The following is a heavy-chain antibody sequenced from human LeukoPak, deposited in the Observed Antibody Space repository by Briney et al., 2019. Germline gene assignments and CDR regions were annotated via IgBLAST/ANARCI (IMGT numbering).Heavy chain of an antibody. Sequence: PSQTLSLTCTVSGGSISSGGYYWSWIRQHPGKGLEWIGYIYYSGSTYYNPSLKSRVTISVDTSENQFSLKLSSVTAADTAVYYCARDERTQPTHWYFDLWGRGTLVTVSS. D-gene: IGHD1-1*01. J-gene: IGHJ2*01. CDR1: GGSISSGGYY. CDR3: ARDERTQPTHWYFDL. CDR2: IYYSGST. V-gene: IGHV4-30-4*08.